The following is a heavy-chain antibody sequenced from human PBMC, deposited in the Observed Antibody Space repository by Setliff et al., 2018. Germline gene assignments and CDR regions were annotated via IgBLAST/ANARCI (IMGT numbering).Heavy chain of an antibody. CDR2: IKQDGSVK. D-gene: IGHD3-16*01. CDR1: GFTFSRFW. Sequence: GGSLRLSCAASGFTFSRFWMNWVRQAPGKGLEWVANIKQDGSVKYYVDSVKGRFTISRDNAKNSVDLEMNSLRAEDTAVYYCARTGWGKYAFDLWGQGAMVTVSS. V-gene: IGHV3-7*03. J-gene: IGHJ3*01. CDR3: ARTGWGKYAFDL.